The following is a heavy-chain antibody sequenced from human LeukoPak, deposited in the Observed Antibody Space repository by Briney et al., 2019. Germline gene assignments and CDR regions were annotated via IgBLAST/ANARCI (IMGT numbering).Heavy chain of an antibody. CDR2: INSDGGTT. CDR3: ARGRGGYSYGAFDY. V-gene: IGHV3-74*01. J-gene: IGHJ4*02. D-gene: IGHD5-18*01. CDR1: GFTFGTYW. Sequence: GGSLRLSCGASGFTFGTYWMHWVRQAPGKGLVWVSGINSDGGTTTYADSVKGRFTISRDNAKNTLYLQMNSLRAEDTAVYYCARGRGGYSYGAFDYWGQGTLVTVSS.